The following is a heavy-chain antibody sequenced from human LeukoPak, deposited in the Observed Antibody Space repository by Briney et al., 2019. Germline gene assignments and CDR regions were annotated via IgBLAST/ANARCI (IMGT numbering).Heavy chain of an antibody. D-gene: IGHD1-26*01. V-gene: IGHV3-9*03. CDR2: ISWNSGSI. Sequence: GGSLRLSCAASGFTFDDYVMHWVRQAPGKGLEWVSGISWNSGSIGYADSVKGRFTISRDNAKNSLYLQMNSLRAEDMALYYCAKLGSKAFDIWGQGTMVTVSP. J-gene: IGHJ3*02. CDR3: AKLGSKAFDI. CDR1: GFTFDDYV.